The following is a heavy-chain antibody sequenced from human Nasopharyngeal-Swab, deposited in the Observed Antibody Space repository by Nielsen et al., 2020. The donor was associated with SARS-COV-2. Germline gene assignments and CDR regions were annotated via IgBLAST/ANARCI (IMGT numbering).Heavy chain of an antibody. CDR3: ARLQPDYGGKYNWFDP. Sequence: GGSLRLSCKGSGYSFTSYWIGWVRQMPGKGLEWMGIIYPGDSDTRYSPSLQGQVTISADKSISTAYLQWSSLKASDTAMYYCARLQPDYGGKYNWFDPWGQGTLVTVSS. J-gene: IGHJ5*02. D-gene: IGHD4-23*01. V-gene: IGHV5-51*01. CDR1: GYSFTSYW. CDR2: IYPGDSDT.